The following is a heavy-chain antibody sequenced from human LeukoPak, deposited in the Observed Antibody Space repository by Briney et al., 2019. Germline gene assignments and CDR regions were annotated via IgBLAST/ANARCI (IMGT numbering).Heavy chain of an antibody. V-gene: IGHV3-11*01. CDR1: GFTFISHT. D-gene: IGHD6-19*01. CDR2: VSGNGANT. Sequence: PGESLRLSCAASGFTFISHTMSWIRQAPGKGLEWVSGVSGNGANTYYADSVKGRFTISRDNAKNSLYLQMNSLRAEDTAVYYCARGRIAVAGYGMDVWGQGTTVTVSS. CDR3: ARGRIAVAGYGMDV. J-gene: IGHJ6*02.